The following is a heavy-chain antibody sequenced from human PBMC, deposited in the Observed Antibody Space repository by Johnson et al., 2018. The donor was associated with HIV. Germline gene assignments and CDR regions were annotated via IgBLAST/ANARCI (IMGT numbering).Heavy chain of an antibody. Sequence: QVQLVESGGGVVQPGRSLRLSCAASGFTFSSYAMHWVRHAPGKGLEWVAVISYDGSNKYYADSVKGRFTISRDNSKNTLYLQMNSLRAEDTAVYYCARGGRSAAGDALGIWGQGTLVTVSS. CDR3: ARGGRSAAGDALGI. J-gene: IGHJ3*02. CDR1: GFTFSSYA. V-gene: IGHV3-30-3*01. CDR2: ISYDGSNK. D-gene: IGHD6-13*01.